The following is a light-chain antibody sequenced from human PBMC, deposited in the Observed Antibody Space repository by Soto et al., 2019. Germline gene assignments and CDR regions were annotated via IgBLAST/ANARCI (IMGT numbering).Light chain of an antibody. V-gene: IGKV3-20*01. J-gene: IGKJ5*01. Sequence: IVLTQSPGTLSLSPGGRATLSCRASQTLSSNSLAWYQQKRGQPPRLLIYGASRRATGIPDKFRGSGSGTDFTLTISRLEPEDFAVYFCQQYGGSPRVTFGQGTRLEIK. CDR1: QTLSSNS. CDR2: GAS. CDR3: QQYGGSPRVT.